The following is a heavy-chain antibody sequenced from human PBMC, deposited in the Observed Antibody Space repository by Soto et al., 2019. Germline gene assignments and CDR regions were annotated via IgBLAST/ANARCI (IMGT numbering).Heavy chain of an antibody. Sequence: QVQLQESGPGLVKPSQTLPLTCTVSGGSVSSGGYYWSWIRQHPGKGLEWIGYLYYRGSTDYNPPLKSRVTTAVDTSKNQFSLKVSSVTAADTAVYYCPRDIGGAFDIWGQGTMVTVSS. J-gene: IGHJ3*02. CDR1: GGSVSSGGYY. CDR2: LYYRGST. CDR3: PRDIGGAFDI. V-gene: IGHV4-31*03. D-gene: IGHD1-26*01.